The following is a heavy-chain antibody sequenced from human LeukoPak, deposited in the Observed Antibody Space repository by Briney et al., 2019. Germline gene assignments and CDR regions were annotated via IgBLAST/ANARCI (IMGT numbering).Heavy chain of an antibody. V-gene: IGHV1-2*02. CDR3: ARGGWSGYSYGSEPEKYFDY. CDR1: GYTFTGYG. J-gene: IGHJ4*02. Sequence: ASVKVSCKASGYTFTGYGISWVRQAPGQGLEWMGWINPNSGGTNDAQKFQGRVTMTTDTSISTAYMELSRLRSDDTAVYYCARGGWSGYSYGSEPEKYFDYWGQGTLVTVSS. CDR2: INPNSGGT. D-gene: IGHD5-18*01.